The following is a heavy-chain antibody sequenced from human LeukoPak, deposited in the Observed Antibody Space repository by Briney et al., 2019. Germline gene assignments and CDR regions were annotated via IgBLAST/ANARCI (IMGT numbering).Heavy chain of an antibody. D-gene: IGHD2-2*03. CDR1: GYTFTSYG. Sequence: ASVKVSCKASGYTFTSYGISWVRQAPGQGLEWMGRIIPILGIANYAQKFQGRVTITADKSTSTAYMELSSLRSEDTAVYYCARDQTGYCSSTSCYHYGMDVWGQGTTVTVSS. V-gene: IGHV1-69*04. CDR3: ARDQTGYCSSTSCYHYGMDV. CDR2: IIPILGIA. J-gene: IGHJ6*02.